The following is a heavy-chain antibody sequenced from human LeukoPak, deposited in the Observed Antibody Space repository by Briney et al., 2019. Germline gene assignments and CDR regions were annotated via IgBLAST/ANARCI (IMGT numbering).Heavy chain of an antibody. J-gene: IGHJ4*02. V-gene: IGHV3-23*01. D-gene: IGHD3-22*01. CDR3: ARDDDSSGYFTEFDY. CDR2: ISGSGGGT. Sequence: GGSLRLSCAASGFTFSSYAMSWVRQAPGKGLEWVSGISGSGGGTYYGDSVKGRFTISRDNSKNTLYLQMNSLRAEDTAVYYCARDDDSSGYFTEFDYWGQGTLVTVSS. CDR1: GFTFSSYA.